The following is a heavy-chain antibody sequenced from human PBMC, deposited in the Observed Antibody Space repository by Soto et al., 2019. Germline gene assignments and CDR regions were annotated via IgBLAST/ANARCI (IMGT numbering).Heavy chain of an antibody. J-gene: IGHJ1*01. CDR2: INHSGST. CDR1: GGSFSGYY. Sequence: SETLSLTCAVYGGSFSGYYWSWIRQPPGKGLEWIGEINHSGSTNYNPSLKSRVTISVDTSKNQFFLKLSSVTAADTAVYYCATVERRVVVTAIQYFQPWGQGTLVTVSS. CDR3: ATVERRVVVTAIQYFQP. V-gene: IGHV4-34*01. D-gene: IGHD2-21*02.